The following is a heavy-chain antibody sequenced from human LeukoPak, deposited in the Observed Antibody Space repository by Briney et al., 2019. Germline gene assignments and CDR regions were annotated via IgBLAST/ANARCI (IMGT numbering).Heavy chain of an antibody. Sequence: SETLSLTCAVYGGSFSGYYWSWIRQPPGKGLEWIGEINHSGSTNYNPSLKSRVTISVDTSKNQFSLKLSSVTAADTAVYYCARRFVTMVRGVIRGYYYYMDVWGKGTRSPSP. CDR1: GGSFSGYY. D-gene: IGHD3-10*01. V-gene: IGHV4-34*01. CDR2: INHSGST. CDR3: ARRFVTMVRGVIRGYYYYMDV. J-gene: IGHJ6*03.